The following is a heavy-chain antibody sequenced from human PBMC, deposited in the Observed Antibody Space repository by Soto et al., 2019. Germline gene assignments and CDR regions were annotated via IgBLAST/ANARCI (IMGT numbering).Heavy chain of an antibody. D-gene: IGHD1-1*01. J-gene: IGHJ3*02. CDR3: ATWHEREHAFDI. Sequence: GGSLRLSCAAFGLTISCIEYVAWVRQAPGKGLEWVSALYDVHGSFYADSVRGRFTTSSDSSKTTVYLQMNDLRPDDTAVYYCATWHEREHAFDIWGQGTTVTVSS. CDR2: LYDVHGS. V-gene: IGHV3-53*01. CDR1: GLTISCIEY.